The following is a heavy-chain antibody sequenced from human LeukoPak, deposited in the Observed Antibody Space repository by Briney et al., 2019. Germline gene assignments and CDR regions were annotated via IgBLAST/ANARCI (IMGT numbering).Heavy chain of an antibody. J-gene: IGHJ4*02. Sequence: SETLSLTCTVSGGSISSYYWSWIRQPAGKGLEWIGRIYSSGSTNYNPSLKSRVTISVDTSKDQFSLKLTSVSAADTAVYYCAGGSNFWSGYPYFDYWGQGTLVTVSS. CDR2: IYSSGST. D-gene: IGHD3-3*01. CDR3: AGGSNFWSGYPYFDY. CDR1: GGSISSYY. V-gene: IGHV4-4*07.